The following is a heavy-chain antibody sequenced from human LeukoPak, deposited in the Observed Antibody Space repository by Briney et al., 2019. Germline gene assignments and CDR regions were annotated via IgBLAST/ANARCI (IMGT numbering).Heavy chain of an antibody. D-gene: IGHD3-16*01. CDR1: GYTFTSYA. Sequence: ASVKVSCKASGYTFTSYAMNWVRQAPGQGLEWMGWINTNTGNPTYAQGFTGRFVFSLDTSVSTAYLQISSLKAEDTAVYYCARSTAALYDYVWGSYPETPYYFDYWGQGTLVTASS. J-gene: IGHJ4*02. CDR3: ARSTAALYDYVWGSYPETPYYFDY. V-gene: IGHV7-4-1*02. CDR2: INTNTGNP.